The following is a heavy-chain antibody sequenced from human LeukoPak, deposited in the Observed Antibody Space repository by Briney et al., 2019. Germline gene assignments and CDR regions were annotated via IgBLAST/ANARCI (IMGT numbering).Heavy chain of an antibody. J-gene: IGHJ5*02. V-gene: IGHV3-30*02. CDR3: AKVIGCSTAWYARWFDH. D-gene: IGHD2-2*01. CDR2: IRNDESHK. CDR1: GFTLPSYR. Sequence: PGGTLRLSCPATGFTLPSYRMHGLRQAPGKGLEWVALIRNDESHKYYGDSVKGRFTISRDNSKKTLFLQMNSLRAEDTAVYFCAKVIGCSTAWYARWFDHWGQGTLVTVSS.